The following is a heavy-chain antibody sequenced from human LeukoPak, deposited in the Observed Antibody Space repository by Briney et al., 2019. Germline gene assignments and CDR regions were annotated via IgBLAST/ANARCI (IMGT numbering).Heavy chain of an antibody. CDR3: AKDSTGSSGYYYGWDAFDI. CDR2: ISYDGSNK. J-gene: IGHJ3*02. D-gene: IGHD3-22*01. CDR1: GFTFSSYG. Sequence: PGRSLRLSCAASGFTFSSYGMHWVRQAPGKGLEWVAVISYDGSNKYYADSVKGRFTISRDNSKNTLYLQMNSLRAEDTAVYYCAKDSTGSSGYYYGWDAFDIWGQGTMVTVSS. V-gene: IGHV3-30*18.